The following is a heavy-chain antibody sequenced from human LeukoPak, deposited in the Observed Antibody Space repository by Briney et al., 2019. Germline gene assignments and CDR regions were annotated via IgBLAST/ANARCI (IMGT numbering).Heavy chain of an antibody. CDR3: AKGPYYYDSSGYRGQNAFDI. Sequence: GGSLRLSCVASGFTFTSYAMSWVRQAPGKGLEWASTISNSDGNTYYADSVKGRFTISRDNSKNTLYLQMNSLRAEDTAVYYCAKGPYYYDSSGYRGQNAFDIWGQGTMVTVSS. D-gene: IGHD3-22*01. V-gene: IGHV3-23*01. CDR2: ISNSDGNT. J-gene: IGHJ3*02. CDR1: GFTFTSYA.